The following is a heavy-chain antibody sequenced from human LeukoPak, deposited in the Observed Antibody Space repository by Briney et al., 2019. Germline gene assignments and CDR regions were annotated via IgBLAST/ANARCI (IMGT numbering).Heavy chain of an antibody. CDR2: IYPGDSET. Sequence: GESLEISFKGPGYRFSIYWIGWVRPMPGKGLEWMGIIYPGDSETRYSPSFQGQVTISADKSISTAYLQWSSLKASDTAMYYCARRDSSGWSYSWGQGTLVTVSS. CDR1: GYRFSIYW. D-gene: IGHD6-19*01. CDR3: ARRDSSGWSYS. V-gene: IGHV5-51*01. J-gene: IGHJ4*02.